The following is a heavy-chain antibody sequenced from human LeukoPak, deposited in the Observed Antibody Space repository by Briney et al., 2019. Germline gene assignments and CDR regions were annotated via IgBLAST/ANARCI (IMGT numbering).Heavy chain of an antibody. J-gene: IGHJ6*03. Sequence: SETLSLTCAVYGGSFSGYYWSWIRQPPGKGLEWIGEINHSGSTNHNPSLKSRVTISVDTSKNQFSLKLSSVTAADTAVYYCARRITLVRGVKYYYYMDVWGKGTPVTVSS. CDR2: INHSGST. CDR1: GGSFSGYY. D-gene: IGHD3-10*01. V-gene: IGHV4-34*01. CDR3: ARRITLVRGVKYYYYMDV.